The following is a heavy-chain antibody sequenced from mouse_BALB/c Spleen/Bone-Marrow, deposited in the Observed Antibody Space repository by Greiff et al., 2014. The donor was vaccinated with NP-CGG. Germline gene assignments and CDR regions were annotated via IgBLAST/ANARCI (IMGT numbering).Heavy chain of an antibody. J-gene: IGHJ2*01. D-gene: IGHD2-4*01. CDR1: GYSFTNYT. CDR3: AKGWDYEGYFDY. Sequence: QVQLQQSGAELARPGASVKMSCKASGYSFTNYTMHWGKQRAGQGLEWIGYINPSSGYTNYNQKFKDKATLTADKSSSTAYMQLSSLTSEDSAVYYCAKGWDYEGYFDYWGQGTTLTVSS. V-gene: IGHV1-4*01. CDR2: INPSSGYT.